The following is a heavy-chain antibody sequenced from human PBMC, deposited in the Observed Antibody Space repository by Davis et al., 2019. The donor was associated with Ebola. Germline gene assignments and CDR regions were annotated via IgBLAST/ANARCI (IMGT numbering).Heavy chain of an antibody. Sequence: ASVTVSCKASGYTFTSYGISWVRQAPGQGLEWMGWISAYNGNTNYAQKFQGRVTMTRNTSISTAYMELRSLRSDDTAVYYCARARDYSIPYYYYGMDVWGQGTTVTVSS. D-gene: IGHD4-11*01. CDR3: ARARDYSIPYYYYGMDV. J-gene: IGHJ6*02. CDR1: GYTFTSYG. CDR2: ISAYNGNT. V-gene: IGHV1-18*01.